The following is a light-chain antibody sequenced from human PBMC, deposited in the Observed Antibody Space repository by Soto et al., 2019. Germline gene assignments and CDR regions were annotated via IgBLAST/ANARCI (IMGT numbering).Light chain of an antibody. V-gene: IGKV1-39*01. CDR3: QQSYSSPT. CDR2: STS. J-gene: IGKJ5*01. Sequence: DIQMTQSPSSLSASVGDRVTITCRASQSIDSYLNWYQQRPGEAPKLLIYSTSSLQSGVPSRFSGGGSGTIFTLTISSLQPADFATYYCQQSYSSPTFGRGTRLEIK. CDR1: QSIDSY.